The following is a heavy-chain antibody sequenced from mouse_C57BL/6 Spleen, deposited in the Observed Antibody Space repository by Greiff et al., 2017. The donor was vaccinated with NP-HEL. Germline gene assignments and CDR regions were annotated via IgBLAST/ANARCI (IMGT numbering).Heavy chain of an antibody. CDR2: IHPNSGST. Sequence: QVQLQQPGAELVKPGASVKLSCKASGYTFTSYWMHWVKQRPGQGLEWIGMIHPNSGSTNYNEKFKSKATLTVDKSSSTAYMQLSSLTSEASAVYYCARKDYGYDEGYFDYWGQGTTLTVSS. CDR3: ARKDYGYDEGYFDY. CDR1: GYTFTSYW. V-gene: IGHV1-64*01. J-gene: IGHJ2*01. D-gene: IGHD2-2*01.